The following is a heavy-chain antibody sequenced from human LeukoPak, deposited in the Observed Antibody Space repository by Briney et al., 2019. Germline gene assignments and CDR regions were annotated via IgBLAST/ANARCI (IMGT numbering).Heavy chain of an antibody. V-gene: IGHV3-23*01. Sequence: GGSLRLSCAASRFTFSSYAMSRVRQAPGKGLEWVSSISASGSNTYYADSVKGRFTISRDNSKNTLYLQMNSLRAEDTAIYYCATDRVAGRRPLLELGYWGQGTLVTVSS. CDR2: ISASGSNT. CDR3: ATDRVAGRRPLLELGY. J-gene: IGHJ4*02. CDR1: RFTFSSYA. D-gene: IGHD6-19*01.